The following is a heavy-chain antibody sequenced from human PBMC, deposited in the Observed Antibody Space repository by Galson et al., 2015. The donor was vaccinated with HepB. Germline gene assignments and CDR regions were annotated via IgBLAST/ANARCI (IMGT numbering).Heavy chain of an antibody. D-gene: IGHD2-2*01. CDR1: GFTFSSYA. J-gene: IGHJ5*02. CDR3: ARSFLQYQLLFGWFDP. Sequence: SLRLSCAASGFTFSSYAMHWVRQAPGKGLEWVAVISYDGSNKYYADSVKGRFTISRDNSKNTLYLQMNSLRAEDTAVYYCARSFLQYQLLFGWFDPWGQGTLVTVSS. V-gene: IGHV3-30-3*01. CDR2: ISYDGSNK.